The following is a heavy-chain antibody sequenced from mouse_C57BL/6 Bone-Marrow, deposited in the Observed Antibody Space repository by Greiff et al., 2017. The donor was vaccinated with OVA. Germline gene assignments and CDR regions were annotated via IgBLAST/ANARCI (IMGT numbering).Heavy chain of an antibody. Sequence: EVQLQESGGGLVKPGGSLKLSCAASGFTFSDYGMHWVRQAPEKGLEWVAYISSGSSTIYYADTVKGRFTISRDNAKNTLFLQMTSLRSEDTAMYYCASTVVAYYYAMDYWGQGTSVTVSS. D-gene: IGHD1-1*01. V-gene: IGHV5-17*01. CDR3: ASTVVAYYYAMDY. CDR1: GFTFSDYG. CDR2: ISSGSSTI. J-gene: IGHJ4*01.